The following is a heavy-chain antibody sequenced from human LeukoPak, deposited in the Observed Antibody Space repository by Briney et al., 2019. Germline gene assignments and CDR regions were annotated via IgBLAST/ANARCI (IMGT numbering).Heavy chain of an antibody. CDR2: LKDDGSDQ. J-gene: IGHJ4*02. CDR3: TITGGY. CDR1: GFTFSSYW. D-gene: IGHD1-20*01. Sequence: PGGSLRLSCVASGFTFSSYWVNWVRQAPGKGLEWVANLKDDGSDQYYVESVKGRFTISRDNAKNLLYLQMNSLRGEDTAMYYCTITGGYWGQGTLVTVSS. V-gene: IGHV3-7*01.